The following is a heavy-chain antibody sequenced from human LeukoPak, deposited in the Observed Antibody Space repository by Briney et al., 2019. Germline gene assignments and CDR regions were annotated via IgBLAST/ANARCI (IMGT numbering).Heavy chain of an antibody. V-gene: IGHV4-61*08. D-gene: IGHD6-13*01. J-gene: IGHJ4*02. Sequence: SETLSLTCTVSGGSISSGDYYWSWIRQPPGKGLEWIGYIYYSGSTNYNPSLKSRVTISVDTSKNQFSLKLSSVTAADTAVYYCARGMLGGGIGAAAGLYFDYWGQGTLVTVSS. CDR2: IYYSGST. CDR3: ARGMLGGGIGAAAGLYFDY. CDR1: GGSISSGDYY.